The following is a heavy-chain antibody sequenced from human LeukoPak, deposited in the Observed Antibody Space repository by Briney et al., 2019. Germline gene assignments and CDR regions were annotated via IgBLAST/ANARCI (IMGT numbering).Heavy chain of an antibody. CDR2: IHTSGST. CDR3: AYSSGGKVVPFDC. CDR1: DGSISNSY. J-gene: IGHJ4*02. Sequence: PSETLSLTCTVSDGSISNSYWNWVRQPPGKGLEWLGYIHTSGSTNYNPSLKSRITLSIDTSKNQFPLRLTSVTAADTAVYYCAYSSGGKVVPFDCWGQGSLVTVSS. V-gene: IGHV4-4*09. D-gene: IGHD4-23*01.